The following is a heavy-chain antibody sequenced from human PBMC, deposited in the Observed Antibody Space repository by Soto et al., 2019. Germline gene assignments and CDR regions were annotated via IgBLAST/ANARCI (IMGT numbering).Heavy chain of an antibody. V-gene: IGHV3-23*01. CDR3: AKGGSYYDILTGHGYYYYGMDV. J-gene: IGHJ6*02. D-gene: IGHD3-9*01. CDR2: ISGSGGST. Sequence: GGSLRLSCAASGFTFSSYAMSWVRQAPGKGLEWVSAISGSGGSTYYADSVKGRFTISRDNSKNTLYLQMNSLRAEDTAVYYCAKGGSYYDILTGHGYYYYGMDVWGQGTTVTVSS. CDR1: GFTFSSYA.